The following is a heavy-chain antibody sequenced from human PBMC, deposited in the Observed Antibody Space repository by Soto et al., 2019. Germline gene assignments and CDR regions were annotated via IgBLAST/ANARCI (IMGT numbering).Heavy chain of an antibody. V-gene: IGHV4-30-4*08. D-gene: IGHD2-21*02. J-gene: IGHJ6*02. CDR3: AREDDGGDRDYYGLDV. CDR2: IYYSGSI. Sequence: QVHLQQSGPGLVRPSQTLSLTCTVSGGSISSDIYHWTWIRQSPGKGLEWIRYIYYSGSIFYNPSFKRRVTISVDTSKNQFSLQLSSVTAADTAVYFCAREDDGGDRDYYGLDVWGQGTTVTVSS. CDR1: GGSISSDIYH.